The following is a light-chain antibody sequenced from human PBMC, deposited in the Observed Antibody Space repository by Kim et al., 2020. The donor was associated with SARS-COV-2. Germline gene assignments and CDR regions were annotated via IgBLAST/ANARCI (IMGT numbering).Light chain of an antibody. CDR2: NAF. Sequence: SPGERAPLFCGASRRVSSDSVAWYQQKPGQAPRLLIYNAFSRVTGVPVRFTGSGTGTDFSLTIHRLEPEDFAVYYCQRYRSSPPAFGGGTKVDIK. CDR1: RRVSSDS. J-gene: IGKJ4*01. CDR3: QRYRSSPPA. V-gene: IGKV3-20*01.